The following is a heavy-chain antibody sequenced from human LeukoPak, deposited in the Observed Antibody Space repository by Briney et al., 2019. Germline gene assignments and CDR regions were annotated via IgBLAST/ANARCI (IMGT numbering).Heavy chain of an antibody. CDR2: IYYSGST. CDR3: ARDRELGYGFDY. CDR1: GGSISSYY. V-gene: IGHV4-59*01. J-gene: IGHJ4*02. Sequence: SETLSLTCTVSGGSISSYYWSWIRQPPGKGLEWIGYIYYSGSTNYNPSLKSRVTISVDTSKNQFSLKLSSVTAADTAVYYCARDRELGYGFDYWGQGTLVTVSS. D-gene: IGHD1-26*01.